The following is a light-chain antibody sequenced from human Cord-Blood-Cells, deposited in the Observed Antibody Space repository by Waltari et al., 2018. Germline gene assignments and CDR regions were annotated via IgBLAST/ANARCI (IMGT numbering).Light chain of an antibody. J-gene: IGKJ3*01. CDR2: AAS. CDR1: QSISSY. Sequence: DIQMTQSPYSLSASVGDRVTITCRASQSISSYLNWYQQKPGKAPKLLIYAASSLQSGVPSRFSGSGSGTDFTLTISSLQPEECATYYCQQSYSTPRTFGPGTKVDIK. CDR3: QQSYSTPRT. V-gene: IGKV1-39*01.